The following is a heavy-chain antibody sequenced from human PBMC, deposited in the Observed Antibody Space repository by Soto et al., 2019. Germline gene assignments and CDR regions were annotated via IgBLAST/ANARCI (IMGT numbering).Heavy chain of an antibody. CDR3: ARVASQQAFDI. Sequence: QVQLQESGPGLVEPSETLSLTCTVSGGSMTSYYWSWIRKPPGKGLEWIGHIYYSAKTYYHLSLRSRVSISIDASNNQFSLKLSSVAAADTALYYCARVASQQAFDIWGQGTLVTVSS. CDR2: IYYSAKT. J-gene: IGHJ3*02. CDR1: GGSMTSYY. V-gene: IGHV4-59*01. D-gene: IGHD1-1*01.